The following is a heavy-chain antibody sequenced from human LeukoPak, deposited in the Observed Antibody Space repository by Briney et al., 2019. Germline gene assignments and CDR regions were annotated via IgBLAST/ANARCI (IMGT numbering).Heavy chain of an antibody. CDR1: GFTFSNFA. Sequence: HGGSLRLSCAASGFTFSNFAMMWVRQAPGTGLQWVSTITGYGATFYADSVRGRFTIFRDTSMNTLFLQMNSLGAEDAAVYYCAKGAAAGKVDWFDPWGQGTLVTVSS. J-gene: IGHJ5*02. D-gene: IGHD6-13*01. CDR2: ITGYGAT. V-gene: IGHV3-23*01. CDR3: AKGAAAGKVDWFDP.